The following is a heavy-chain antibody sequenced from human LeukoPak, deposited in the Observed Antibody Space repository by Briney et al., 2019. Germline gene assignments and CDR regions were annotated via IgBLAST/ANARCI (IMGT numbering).Heavy chain of an antibody. CDR3: ARDQQQQLVPYYFDY. V-gene: IGHV3-21*01. J-gene: IGHJ4*02. Sequence: PGGSLRLSCAASGFTFSSYSMNWVRQAPGKGLEWVSSISSSSYIYYADSVKGRFTISRDNAKNSLYLQMNSLRAEDTAVYYCARDQQQQLVPYYFDYWGQGTLVTVSS. D-gene: IGHD6-13*01. CDR1: GFTFSSYS. CDR2: ISSSSYI.